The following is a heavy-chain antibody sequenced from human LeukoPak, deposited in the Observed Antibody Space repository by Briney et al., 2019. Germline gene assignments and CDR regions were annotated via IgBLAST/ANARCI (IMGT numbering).Heavy chain of an antibody. D-gene: IGHD5-18*01. Sequence: SVKVSRKASGGTFSSYAISWVRQAPGQGLEWMGGIIPIFGTANYAQKFQGRVTITADESTSTAYMELSSLRSEDTAVYYCAIPDSYTYYFDYWGQGTLVTVSS. V-gene: IGHV1-69*13. CDR2: IIPIFGTA. CDR1: GGTFSSYA. J-gene: IGHJ4*02. CDR3: AIPDSYTYYFDY.